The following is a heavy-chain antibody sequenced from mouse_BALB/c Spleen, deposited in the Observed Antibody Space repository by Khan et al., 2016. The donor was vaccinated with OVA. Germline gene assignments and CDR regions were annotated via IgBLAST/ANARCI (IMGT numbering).Heavy chain of an antibody. Sequence: DVKLQESGPGLVKPSQSLSLTCTVTGYSITSGYGWNWIRQFPGNKLEWMGYISYSGSTNYNPSLTSRIYIHRDTSKNQFFLQLKSLTTEDTATYYCARTARIKYWGQGTTLTVSS. CDR2: ISYSGST. D-gene: IGHD1-2*01. CDR3: ARTARIKY. J-gene: IGHJ2*01. CDR1: GYSITSGYG. V-gene: IGHV3-2*02.